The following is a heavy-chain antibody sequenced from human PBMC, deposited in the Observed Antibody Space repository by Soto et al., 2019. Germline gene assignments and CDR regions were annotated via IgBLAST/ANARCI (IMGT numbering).Heavy chain of an antibody. CDR1: GYTFTGYG. D-gene: IGHD6-19*01. CDR3: ARAVAVAADFDY. V-gene: IGHV1-3*05. J-gene: IGHJ4*02. Sequence: QVQLVQSGAEEKKPGASVKVSSKASGYTFTGYGMHWVRQAPGQRLEWMGWINAGNGNTKYSQKFQGRVTITRDTSASTAYMELSSLRSEDTAVYYCARAVAVAADFDYWGQGTLVTVSS. CDR2: INAGNGNT.